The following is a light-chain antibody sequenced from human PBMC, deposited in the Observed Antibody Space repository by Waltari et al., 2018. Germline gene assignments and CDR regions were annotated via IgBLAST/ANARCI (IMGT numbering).Light chain of an antibody. J-gene: IGKJ4*01. CDR1: QSVRSW. Sequence: DIQMTQSPSTLSAYVGDRVTITCRASQSVRSWLAWYQQKPGKAPKLLISETSNLESGVPGRFSGSGSETAFTLTISSLQPEDFATYSCQQYYSYSLAFGGGTKVEIK. CDR2: ETS. V-gene: IGKV1-5*03. CDR3: QQYYSYSLA.